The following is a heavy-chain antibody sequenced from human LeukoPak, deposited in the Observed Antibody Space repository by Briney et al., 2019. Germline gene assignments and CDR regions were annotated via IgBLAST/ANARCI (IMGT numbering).Heavy chain of an antibody. Sequence: GGSLRLSCAASGFAFDDYAMHWVRQAPGKGLEWVSLISGDGGSTYYADSVKGRFTISRDNSKNSLYLQMNSLRTEDTALYYCAKDLSRYSSSGGYFDYWGQGTLVTVSS. V-gene: IGHV3-43*02. J-gene: IGHJ4*02. CDR3: AKDLSRYSSSGGYFDY. CDR1: GFAFDDYA. CDR2: ISGDGGST. D-gene: IGHD6-13*01.